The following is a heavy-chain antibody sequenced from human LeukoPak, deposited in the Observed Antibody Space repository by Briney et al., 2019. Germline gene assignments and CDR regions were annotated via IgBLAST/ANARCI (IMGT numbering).Heavy chain of an antibody. Sequence: SETLSLTCTVSGGSISSSSYYWGWIRQPPGKGLEWIGSIYYSGSTYYNPSLKSRVTISVDTSKNQFSLKLSSVTAADTAVYYCARGLGATLDLGYWGQGTLVIVSS. D-gene: IGHD1-26*01. CDR3: ARGLGATLDLGY. CDR2: IYYSGST. J-gene: IGHJ4*02. CDR1: GGSISSSSYY. V-gene: IGHV4-39*07.